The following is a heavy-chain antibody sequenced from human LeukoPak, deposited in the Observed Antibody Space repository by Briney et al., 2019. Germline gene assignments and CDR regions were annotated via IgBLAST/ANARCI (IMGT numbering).Heavy chain of an antibody. CDR3: ARHITIFGVVILNYYMDV. CDR2: IYYSGST. Sequence: SETLSLTCTVSGGSISISSYFWGWIRQPPGKALEWIGSIYYSGSTYYNPSLKSRVTISVDTSKNQFSLKLSSVTAADTAVYYCARHITIFGVVILNYYMDVWGKGTTVTVPS. D-gene: IGHD3-3*01. CDR1: GGSISISSYF. V-gene: IGHV4-39*01. J-gene: IGHJ6*03.